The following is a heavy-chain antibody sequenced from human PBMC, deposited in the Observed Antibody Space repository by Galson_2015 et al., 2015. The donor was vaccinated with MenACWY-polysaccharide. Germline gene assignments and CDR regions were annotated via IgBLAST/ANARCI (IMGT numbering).Heavy chain of an antibody. V-gene: IGHV6-1*01. Sequence: CAISGDSVSSNTAACNWIRQSPSRGLEWLGRTYYRSKCYHDYAVSVKSRMTINPDTSKNQFSLQLNSVTPEDTAVYFCARDRVDVRVIAAHTMFDYWGQGVLVTVSS. J-gene: IGHJ4*02. D-gene: IGHD2-21*01. CDR1: GDSVSSNTAA. CDR3: ARDRVDVRVIAAHTMFDY. CDR2: TYYRSKCYH.